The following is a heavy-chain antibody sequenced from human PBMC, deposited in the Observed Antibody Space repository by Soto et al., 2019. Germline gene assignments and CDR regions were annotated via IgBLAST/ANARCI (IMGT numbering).Heavy chain of an antibody. CDR2: TYFRSQWHS. CDR1: EDTVSSYNAA. V-gene: IGHV6-1*01. CDR3: ARERTGGYDFFDY. Sequence: QVQLQQSGPGLVKPSQTLSLTCAISEDTVSSYNAAWNWVRQSPSRGLEWLGRTYFRSQWHSDYAVSMRSRMTINADTSKNLFSLHLNSVTPEDTAVYFCARERTGGYDFFDYWGQGTLVTVSS. J-gene: IGHJ4*02. D-gene: IGHD5-12*01.